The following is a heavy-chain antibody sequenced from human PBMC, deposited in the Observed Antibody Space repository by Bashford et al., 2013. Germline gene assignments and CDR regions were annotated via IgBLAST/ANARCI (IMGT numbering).Heavy chain of an antibody. D-gene: IGHD2-21*02. V-gene: IGHV3-66*01. CDR2: IYSGGNT. J-gene: IGHJ4*02. CDR3: ARDHGGLRGDYDYFDY. CDR1: GFTVSSNY. Sequence: GGSLRLSCAASGFTVSSNYMSWVRQAPGKGLEWVSVIYSGGNTYYADSVKGRFTISRDNSKNTLYLQMNSLRAEDTAVYYCARDHGGLRGDYDYFDYWGQGTLVTVSS.